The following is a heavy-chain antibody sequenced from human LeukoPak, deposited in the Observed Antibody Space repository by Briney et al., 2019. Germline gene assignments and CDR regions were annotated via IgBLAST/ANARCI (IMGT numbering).Heavy chain of an antibody. V-gene: IGHV1-18*01. Sequence: ASVKVSCKASGYTFTRYGISWVRQAPRQGLEWTGWISAYNGNTNYAQKLQGRVTMTTDTSTSTAYMELRSLRSDDTAVYYCASGIIAVAGRDFDYWGQGTLVTVSS. CDR1: GYTFTRYG. J-gene: IGHJ4*02. CDR2: ISAYNGNT. CDR3: ASGIIAVAGRDFDY. D-gene: IGHD6-19*01.